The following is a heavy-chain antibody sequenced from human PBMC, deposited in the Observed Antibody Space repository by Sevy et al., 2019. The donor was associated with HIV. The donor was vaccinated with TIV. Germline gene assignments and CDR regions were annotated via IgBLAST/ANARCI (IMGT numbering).Heavy chain of an antibody. D-gene: IGHD3-9*01. CDR1: GYSFGSIYY. V-gene: IGHV4-38-2*02. CDR2: VYHSGST. J-gene: IGHJ4*02. CDR3: ARDLGLGIQFDY. Sequence: SETLSLTCTVSGYSFGSIYYWGWIRQPPGKGLEWIGSVYHSGSTYYNPSLKSRVTISVDTSKNRFSLKVTSVTAADTAVYYRARDLGLGIQFDYWGQGTLVTVSS.